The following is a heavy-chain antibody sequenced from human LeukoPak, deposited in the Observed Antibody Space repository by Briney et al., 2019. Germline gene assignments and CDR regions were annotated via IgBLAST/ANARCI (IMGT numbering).Heavy chain of an antibody. D-gene: IGHD1-1*01. V-gene: IGHV1-2*02. J-gene: IGHJ4*02. CDR2: INPNSGGT. CDR1: GYTFTGYY. CDR3: ARERRGNWNQDFDY. Sequence: ASVKVSCKASGYTFTGYYMHWVRQAPGQRLEWMGWINPNSGGTNYVEKFQGRVTMTSDTSIRTVYMELSSLTSDDTAVYYCARERRGNWNQDFDYWGQGALVPVSS.